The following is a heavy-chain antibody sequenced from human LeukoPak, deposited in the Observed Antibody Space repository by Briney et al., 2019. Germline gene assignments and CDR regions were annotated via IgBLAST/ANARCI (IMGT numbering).Heavy chain of an antibody. CDR1: GGSISNYY. CDR3: VRDGYYGDYVSS. V-gene: IGHV4-4*07. Sequence: SETLSLTCSGCGGSISNYYWSWIRQPAGKGLEWIGRVYVSGSTNYNPSLKSRVTMSVDTSKNQFSLNLRSVTAADTAVYYCVRDGYYGDYVSSSGEGTLVTVSS. CDR2: VYVSGST. J-gene: IGHJ5*02. D-gene: IGHD3-16*01.